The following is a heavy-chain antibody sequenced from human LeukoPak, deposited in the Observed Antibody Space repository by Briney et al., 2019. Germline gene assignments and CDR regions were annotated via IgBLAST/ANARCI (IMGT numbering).Heavy chain of an antibody. Sequence: ASVKVSCKASGYTFTTYGISWVRQAPGQGLEWMGWMNPNSGNTGYAQKFQGRVTMTRNTSISTAYMELSSLRSEDTAVYYCARGLWSTGYWGQGTLVTVSS. CDR1: GYTFTTYG. V-gene: IGHV1-8*02. CDR3: ARGLWSTGY. CDR2: MNPNSGNT. J-gene: IGHJ4*02. D-gene: IGHD1-1*01.